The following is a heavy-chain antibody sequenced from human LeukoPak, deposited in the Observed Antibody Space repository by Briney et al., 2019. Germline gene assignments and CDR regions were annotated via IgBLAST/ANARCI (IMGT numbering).Heavy chain of an antibody. Sequence: ASVKVSCKAPGYTFTDYYMHWVRQAPGQGLEWMGWINPNSGATNCAQDFQGRVTMTRDTSINTIYMELTRLTSDDTAVYFCAREGQWRSDYWGQGTLVTVSS. J-gene: IGHJ4*02. CDR3: AREGQWRSDY. CDR1: GYTFTDYY. CDR2: INPNSGAT. V-gene: IGHV1-2*02. D-gene: IGHD6-19*01.